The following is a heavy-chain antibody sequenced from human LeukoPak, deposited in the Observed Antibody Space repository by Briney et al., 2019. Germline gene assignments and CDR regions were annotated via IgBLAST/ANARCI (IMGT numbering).Heavy chain of an antibody. J-gene: IGHJ5*02. CDR2: INPNSGGT. V-gene: IGHV1-2*02. Sequence: ASVKVSCKASGYTFTGCYMHWVRQAPGQGLEWMGWINPNSGGTNYAQKFQGRVTMTRDTSISTAYMELSRLRSDGTAVYYCARRGMPAAGRFDPWGQGTLVTVSS. CDR3: ARRGMPAAGRFDP. CDR1: GYTFTGCY. D-gene: IGHD6-13*01.